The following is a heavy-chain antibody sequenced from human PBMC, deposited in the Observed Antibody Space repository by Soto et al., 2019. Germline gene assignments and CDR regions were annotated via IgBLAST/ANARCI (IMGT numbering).Heavy chain of an antibody. V-gene: IGHV1-18*04. CDR1: GYTFTSYG. CDR2: ISAYNGNT. Sequence: QVQLVQSGAEVKKPGASVKVSCKASGYTFTSYGISWVRQAPGQGLEWMGWISAYNGNTNYAQKLQGRVTMTTDTSTSTADMELRSLRSDATAVYYCARGIAVAGPQGADFDYWGQGTLVTVSS. D-gene: IGHD6-19*01. CDR3: ARGIAVAGPQGADFDY. J-gene: IGHJ4*02.